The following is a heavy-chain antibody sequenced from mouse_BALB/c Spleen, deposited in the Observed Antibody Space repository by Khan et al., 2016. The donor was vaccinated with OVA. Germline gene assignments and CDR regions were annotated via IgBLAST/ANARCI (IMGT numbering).Heavy chain of an antibody. V-gene: IGHV2-9*02. CDR2: IWAGGST. CDR3: ARLEDI. J-gene: IGHJ2*01. CDR1: GYSLTRYG. D-gene: IGHD1-3*01. Sequence: VKLEESGPGLVAPSQSLSITCTVYGYSLTRYGVHWVRQPPGKGLEWLGLIWAGGSTNYNWALMSRLSISRDNSKSQVFLKMNSLQTDDTAMYYCARLEDIWGQGTTLTVSS.